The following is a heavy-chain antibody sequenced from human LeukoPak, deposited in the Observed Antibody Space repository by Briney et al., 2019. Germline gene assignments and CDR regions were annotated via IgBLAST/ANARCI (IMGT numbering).Heavy chain of an antibody. J-gene: IGHJ3*02. D-gene: IGHD6-13*01. CDR1: GFTLSSHE. Sequence: GGSLRLSCVVSGFTLSSHEMIWVRQAPGKGVEGVSYIRGGSSGSTIYYADSAKGRFTISRDNAKNSLYLQMNSLRAEDTAVYYCAREYPTWGIGAFDIWGQGIMVTVSS. V-gene: IGHV3-48*03. CDR3: AREYPTWGIGAFDI. CDR2: IRGGSSGSTI.